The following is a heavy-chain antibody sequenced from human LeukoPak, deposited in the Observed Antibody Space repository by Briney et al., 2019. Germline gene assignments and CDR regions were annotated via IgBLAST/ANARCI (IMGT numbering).Heavy chain of an antibody. CDR3: ARNVESGFDY. CDR1: GYTFTTYY. V-gene: IGHV1-46*01. Sequence: ASVKVSCKASGYTFTTYYIHWVRQAPGQGLEWMGFINPSGGSTSYAQKFQGRVTMTRDTSTSTVYMELSSLRSEDTAVYYCARNVESGFDYWGQGTLVTVSS. CDR2: INPSGGST. D-gene: IGHD3-3*01. J-gene: IGHJ4*02.